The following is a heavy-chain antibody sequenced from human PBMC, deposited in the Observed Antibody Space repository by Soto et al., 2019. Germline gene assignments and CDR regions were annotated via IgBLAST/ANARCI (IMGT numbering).Heavy chain of an antibody. J-gene: IGHJ5*02. CDR2: IYYSGST. Sequence: SETLSLTCTVSGGSISSGGYYWSWIRQHPGKGLEWIGYIYYSGSTYYNPSLKSRVTIAVDTSKNQFSLKLSSVTAADTAVYYCARCAKLFGGTSHWFDPWGQGTLVTVST. CDR1: GGSISSGGYY. D-gene: IGHD3-3*01. V-gene: IGHV4-31*03. CDR3: ARCAKLFGGTSHWFDP.